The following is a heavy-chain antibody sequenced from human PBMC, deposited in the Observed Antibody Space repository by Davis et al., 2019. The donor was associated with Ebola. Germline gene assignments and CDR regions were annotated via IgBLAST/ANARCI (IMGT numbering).Heavy chain of an antibody. CDR3: TRDGTRDSLVY. CDR2: INPDGSFT. CDR1: GFTFSSYW. V-gene: IGHV3-74*01. Sequence: GESLKISCAASGFTFSSYWMHWVRQAPGKGLVWVSRINPDGSFTDYADSVKGRFSISRDSTSNTLYLQMNSLTAEDTAVYYCTRDGTRDSLVYWGQGTLVTVSS. J-gene: IGHJ4*02. D-gene: IGHD1-1*01.